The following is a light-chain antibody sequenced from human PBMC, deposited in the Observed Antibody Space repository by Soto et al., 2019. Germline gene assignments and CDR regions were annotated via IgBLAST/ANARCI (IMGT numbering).Light chain of an antibody. CDR2: GAS. J-gene: IGKJ1*01. V-gene: IGKV3-15*01. CDR1: EVIITS. Sequence: EIVMTKSPVHRSLSTGERATLSCRASEVIITSLAWYQHQPGQSPRLLIFGASSRAAGAPARVSGSGSGTEFTLTISSLQSEDSGVYYCQQYDEWPRWTFGQVTKVDI. CDR3: QQYDEWPRWT.